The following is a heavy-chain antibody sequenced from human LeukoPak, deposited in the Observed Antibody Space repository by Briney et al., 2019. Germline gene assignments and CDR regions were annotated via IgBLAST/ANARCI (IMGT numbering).Heavy chain of an antibody. Sequence: SETLSLTCTVSGGSISSSSYYWGWIRQPPGKGLGWIGSIYYSGSTHYNPSLKSRVTISVDTSKNQFSLKLSSVTAADTAVYYCAREDVDTAMVTDYWGQGTLVTVSS. CDR3: AREDVDTAMVTDY. D-gene: IGHD5-18*01. CDR2: IYYSGST. J-gene: IGHJ4*02. V-gene: IGHV4-39*07. CDR1: GGSISSSSYY.